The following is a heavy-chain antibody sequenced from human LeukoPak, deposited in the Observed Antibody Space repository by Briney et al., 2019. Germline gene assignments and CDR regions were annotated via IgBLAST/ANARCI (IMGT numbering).Heavy chain of an antibody. Sequence: GGSPRLSCAASGFPFSSYAMSWVRQSPGEGLEWVSCISGSGGSTYYAESVKGRFTISRDNSKNTLYLQMNSLRAEDTALYFCAKAVSHSYFDFWGQGTLVTVSA. CDR3: AKAVSHSYFDF. J-gene: IGHJ4*02. CDR2: ISGSGGST. CDR1: GFPFSSYA. D-gene: IGHD6-19*01. V-gene: IGHV3-23*01.